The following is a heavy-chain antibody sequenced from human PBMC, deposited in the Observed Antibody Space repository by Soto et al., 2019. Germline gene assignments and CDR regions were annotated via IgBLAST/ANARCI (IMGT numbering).Heavy chain of an antibody. CDR2: ISSDGGAT. J-gene: IGHJ4*02. Sequence: VGSLRLSCAASGFTFSSFAMNWVRQAPGKGLEWVSTISSDGGATYYADSVTGRFTISRDNSENTLYLQMNDLRAEDTAVYYCAKVRVFGVAISNFDCWGQGTLVTVSS. CDR3: AKVRVFGVAISNFDC. D-gene: IGHD3-3*01. V-gene: IGHV3-23*01. CDR1: GFTFSSFA.